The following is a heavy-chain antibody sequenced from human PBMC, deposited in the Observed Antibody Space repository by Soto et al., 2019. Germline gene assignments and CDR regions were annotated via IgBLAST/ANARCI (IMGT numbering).Heavy chain of an antibody. CDR2: IRNKANSYAT. D-gene: IGHD2-15*01. CDR1: GFTFSSFG. CDR3: TSHSPEDMIRK. V-gene: IGHV3-73*01. Sequence: EVQLLDSGGGVVQPGGSLRLSCTASGFTFSSFGMSWVRQAPGKGLEWVGRIRNKANSYATAYAASVKGRFTISRDDSNNTAYLQMNSLKTEDTAVYYCTSHSPEDMIRKWGQGTLVTVSS. J-gene: IGHJ4*02.